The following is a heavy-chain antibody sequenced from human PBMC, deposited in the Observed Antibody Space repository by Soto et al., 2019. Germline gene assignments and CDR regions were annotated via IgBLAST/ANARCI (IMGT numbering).Heavy chain of an antibody. Sequence: GASVKVSCKSSGYTFSSYGVSWVRQAPGQGLEWLGWISAYSGVTNFAQKFQGRVTLTTDTPTSTVYMEMRSLTSDDTAVYYCARDPEHLSDATAVPESASFDYWGQGTLVTVSS. V-gene: IGHV1-18*01. CDR2: ISAYSGVT. CDR3: ARDPEHLSDATAVPESASFDY. D-gene: IGHD1-1*01. J-gene: IGHJ4*02. CDR1: GYTFSSYG.